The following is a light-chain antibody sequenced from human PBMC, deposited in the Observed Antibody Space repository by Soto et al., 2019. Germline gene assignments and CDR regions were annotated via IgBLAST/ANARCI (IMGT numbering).Light chain of an antibody. Sequence: QSALTQPASVSGSPGQSITISCTGTSSDVGGYNYVSWYQQHPGKAPKLMIYEVTNRPSGVSNRFSGSKSGNMASLTISGLQAEDEADYYCSSYTSSITPVFGGGTKLTVL. CDR1: SSDVGGYNY. CDR3: SSYTSSITPV. J-gene: IGLJ3*02. CDR2: EVT. V-gene: IGLV2-14*01.